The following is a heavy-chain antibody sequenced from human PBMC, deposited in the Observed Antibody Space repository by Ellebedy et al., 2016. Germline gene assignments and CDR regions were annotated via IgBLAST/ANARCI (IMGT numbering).Heavy chain of an antibody. V-gene: IGHV3-21*01. CDR1: GFTFSSYS. CDR3: ARGYCSGGSCYFGLYYYYYGMDV. CDR2: ISSSSSYI. Sequence: GGSLRLSCAASGFTFSSYSMNWVRQAPGKGLEWVSSISSSSSYIYYADSVKGRFTIPRDNAKNSLYLQMNSLGAEEKAVYYFARGYCSGGSCYFGLYYYYYGMDVWGQGTTVTVSS. D-gene: IGHD2-15*01. J-gene: IGHJ6*02.